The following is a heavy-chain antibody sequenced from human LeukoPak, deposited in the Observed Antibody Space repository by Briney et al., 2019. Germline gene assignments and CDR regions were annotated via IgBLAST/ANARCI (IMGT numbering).Heavy chain of an antibody. V-gene: IGHV3-74*01. CDR1: GFTFSSSW. D-gene: IGHD3-16*01. CDR2: ITRDGSST. Sequence: GGSLRLSCAASGFTFSSSWMHWVRQAPGKGLVWVSRITRDGSSTTYADSVKGRFTTSRDNAKNTLYLQMDSLRDDDTAVYYCARDPGYESWSPFWGGMDVWGNGTTVIVSS. CDR3: ARDPGYESWSPFWGGMDV. J-gene: IGHJ6*04.